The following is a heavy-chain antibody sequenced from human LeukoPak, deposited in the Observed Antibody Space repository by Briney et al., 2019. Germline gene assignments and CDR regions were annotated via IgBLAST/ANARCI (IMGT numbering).Heavy chain of an antibody. Sequence: GGSLRLSCAASGFTFSGSAMHWVRQAPGKGLEWVSVIYSGGSTYYADSVKGRFTISRDNSKNTLYLQMNSLRAEDTAVYYCARQINYYDSSGYYYDYFDYWGQGTLVTVSS. CDR3: ARQINYYDSSGYYYDYFDY. CDR1: GFTFSGSA. D-gene: IGHD3-22*01. J-gene: IGHJ4*02. V-gene: IGHV3-66*04. CDR2: IYSGGST.